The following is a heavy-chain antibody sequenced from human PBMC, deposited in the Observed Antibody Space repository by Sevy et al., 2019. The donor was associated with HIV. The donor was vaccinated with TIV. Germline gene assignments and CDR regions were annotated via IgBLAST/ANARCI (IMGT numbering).Heavy chain of an antibody. CDR3: AKDYYYGSGSYYNAGYFDY. CDR1: GFTFSSYG. V-gene: IGHV3-30*18. Sequence: GGSLRLSCAASGFTFSSYGMHWVRQAPGKGLEWVAVISYDGSNKYYADSVKGRFTISRDNSKNTLYQQMNSLRAEDTAVYYCAKDYYYGSGSYYNAGYFDYWGQGTLVTVSS. CDR2: ISYDGSNK. J-gene: IGHJ4*02. D-gene: IGHD3-10*01.